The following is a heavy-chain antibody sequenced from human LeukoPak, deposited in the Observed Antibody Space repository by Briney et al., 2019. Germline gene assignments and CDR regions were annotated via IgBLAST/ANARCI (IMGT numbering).Heavy chain of an antibody. Sequence: SVKVSCKASGGTFSSYAISWVRQAPGQGLEWMGGIIPIFGTANYAQKFQGRVTITTDESTSTAYMELSSLRSEDTAVYYCARDVSSWYDGGGFDYWGQGTLATVSS. D-gene: IGHD6-13*01. J-gene: IGHJ4*02. CDR1: GGTFSSYA. V-gene: IGHV1-69*05. CDR2: IIPIFGTA. CDR3: ARDVSSWYDGGGFDY.